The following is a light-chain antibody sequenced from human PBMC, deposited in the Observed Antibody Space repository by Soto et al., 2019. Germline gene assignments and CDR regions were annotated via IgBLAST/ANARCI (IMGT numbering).Light chain of an antibody. CDR3: QNYDWSLTWT. V-gene: IGKV3-20*01. CDR1: QTVSTSF. J-gene: IGKJ1*01. CDR2: GAS. Sequence: NLLSRSPGTLPLAPEKVATLSCRASQTVSTSFLAWYQQKRGQAPRLLIYGASTRATGVPDRFSGSGSGTDFTLTISDLEPEHFAVCDCQNYDWSLTWTFGPGNKVDIK.